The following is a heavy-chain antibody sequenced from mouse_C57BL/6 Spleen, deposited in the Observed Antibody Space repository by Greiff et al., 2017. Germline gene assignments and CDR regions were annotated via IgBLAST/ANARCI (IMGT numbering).Heavy chain of an antibody. J-gene: IGHJ4*01. CDR1: GYTFTDYY. V-gene: IGHV1-77*01. CDR2: IGPGSGST. CDR3: ARIADGYYYAMDY. D-gene: IGHD2-3*01. Sequence: QVQLQQSGAELVKPGASVKISCKASGYTFTDYYINWVKQRPGQGLELIGKIGPGSGSTYYNEKFKGKATLTAYKSSSTAYMQLSSLTSEDSAVYFCARIADGYYYAMDYWGQGTSVTVSS.